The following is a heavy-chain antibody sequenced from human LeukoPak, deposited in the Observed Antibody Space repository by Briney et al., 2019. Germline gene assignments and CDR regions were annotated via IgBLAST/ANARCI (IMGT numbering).Heavy chain of an antibody. CDR1: GGSISSYY. V-gene: IGHV4-59*01. D-gene: IGHD3-16*02. Sequence: SETLSLTCTVSGGSISSYYWSWIRQPPGKGLEWIGYIYYSGSTNYNPSLKSRVTISVDTSKNQFSLKLSSVTAADTAVYYCARDENGYVWGSFRAWGQGTLVTVSP. J-gene: IGHJ5*02. CDR3: ARDENGYVWGSFRA. CDR2: IYYSGST.